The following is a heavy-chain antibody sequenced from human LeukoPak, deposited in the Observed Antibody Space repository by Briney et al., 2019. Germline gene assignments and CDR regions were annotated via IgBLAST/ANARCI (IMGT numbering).Heavy chain of an antibody. CDR1: GGSISSGGYY. CDR3: AREVHETYGSGSSNWFDP. V-gene: IGHV4-31*03. Sequence: PSETLSLTCTVSGGSISSGGYYWSWIRQHPGKGLEWIGYIYYSGSTYYNPSLKSRVTISVDTSKNQFSLKLSSVTAADTAVYYCAREVHETYGSGSSNWFDPWGQGTLVTVSS. D-gene: IGHD3-10*01. J-gene: IGHJ5*02. CDR2: IYYSGST.